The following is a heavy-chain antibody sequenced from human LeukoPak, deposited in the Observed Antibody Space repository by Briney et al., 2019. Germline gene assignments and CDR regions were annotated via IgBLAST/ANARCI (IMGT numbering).Heavy chain of an antibody. Sequence: GASVKVSCKASGYTFTSYYMHWVRQAPGQGLEWMGIINPSGGSTTYAQKFRGRVTMTRDTSTNTVYMELTSLRSEDTAMFYCARDSRPQWLATGPVDHWGQGTRVTVSS. V-gene: IGHV1-46*01. CDR2: INPSGGST. CDR3: ARDSRPQWLATGPVDH. J-gene: IGHJ4*02. D-gene: IGHD6-19*01. CDR1: GYTFTSYY.